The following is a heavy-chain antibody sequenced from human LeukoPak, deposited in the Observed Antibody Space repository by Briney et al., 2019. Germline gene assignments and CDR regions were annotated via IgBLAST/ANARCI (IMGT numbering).Heavy chain of an antibody. CDR3: AMVSSSWGYFGY. V-gene: IGHV4-4*07. D-gene: IGHD3-16*01. Sequence: PSETLSLTCTVSGGSISSYYWSWIRQPAGKGLEWIGRIYTSGSTNYNPSLKSRVTISVDKSKNQFSLKLSSVTAADTAVYYCAMVSSSWGYFGYWGQGTLVTVSS. CDR1: GGSISSYY. J-gene: IGHJ4*02. CDR2: IYTSGST.